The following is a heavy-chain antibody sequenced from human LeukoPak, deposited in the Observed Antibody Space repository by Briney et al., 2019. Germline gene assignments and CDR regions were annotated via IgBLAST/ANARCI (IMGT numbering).Heavy chain of an antibody. CDR1: GFTVSRNY. J-gene: IGHJ3*02. CDR2: IKQDGSEK. Sequence: GGSLRLSCAASGFTVSRNYMSWVRQAPGKGLEWVANIKQDGSEKYYVDSVKGRFTISRDNAKNSLYLQMNSLRAEDTAVYYCARDLPYYYDSRGAFDIWGQGTMVTVSS. CDR3: ARDLPYYYDSRGAFDI. V-gene: IGHV3-7*01. D-gene: IGHD3-22*01.